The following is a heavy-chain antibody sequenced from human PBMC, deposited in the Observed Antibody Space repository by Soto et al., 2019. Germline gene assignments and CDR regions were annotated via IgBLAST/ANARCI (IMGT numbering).Heavy chain of an antibody. CDR2: MYWDGDK. CDR1: GFSVSSSEVG. D-gene: IGHD2-15*01. CDR3: THKGGRGAAMDV. V-gene: IGHV2-5*02. Sequence: QITLKESGPTLVKPTQTLTLTCTFPGFSVSSSEVGVGWIRQPAGKALEWLALMYWDGDKRYSPFLKGRLTITKDTSKNQVVLTMTNMDPVDTATYYCTHKGGRGAAMDVWGQGTTVTVSS. J-gene: IGHJ6*02.